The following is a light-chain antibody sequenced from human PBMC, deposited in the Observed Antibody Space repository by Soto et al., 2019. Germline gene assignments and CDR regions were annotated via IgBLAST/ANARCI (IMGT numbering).Light chain of an antibody. CDR2: EVS. V-gene: IGKV2-24*01. Sequence: DIVLTQTPLSSPVTLGQPASISCRSSQSLVHSDGNTYLNWLQQRPGQPPRLRIYEVSNRFSGDPDRFSVSGAGTDFTLEISRVEAEDVGVYYCMQTTQYPLTVGGGTKVEIK. CDR3: MQTTQYPLT. J-gene: IGKJ4*01. CDR1: QSLVHSDGNTY.